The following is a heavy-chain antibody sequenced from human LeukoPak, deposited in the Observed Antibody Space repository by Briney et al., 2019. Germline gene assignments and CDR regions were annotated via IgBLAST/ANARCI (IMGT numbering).Heavy chain of an antibody. J-gene: IGHJ3*02. CDR1: GGSISSSSYY. Sequence: TSETLSLTCTVSGGSISSSSYYWGWLRQPPGKGLEGIGSIYYSGSTYYNPSLKSRVTISVDTSKNQFSLKLSSVTAADTAVYYCARLSIPLKITRGAFDIWGQGTMVTVSS. CDR3: ARLSIPLKITRGAFDI. D-gene: IGHD1-14*01. V-gene: IGHV4-39*01. CDR2: IYYSGST.